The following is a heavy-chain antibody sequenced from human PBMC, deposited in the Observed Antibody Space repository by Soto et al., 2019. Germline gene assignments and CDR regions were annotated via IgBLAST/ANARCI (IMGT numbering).Heavy chain of an antibody. J-gene: IGHJ4*02. CDR1: GFTFSSYG. D-gene: IGHD2-2*01. CDR3: ARDVGYCSSTSCYWGGFDY. CDR2: IWYDGSNK. Sequence: GGSLRLSCAASGFTFSSYGMHWVRQAPGKGLEWVAVIWYDGSNKYYADSVKGRFTISRDNSKNTLYLQMNSLRAEDTAVYYCARDVGYCSSTSCYWGGFDYWGQGTLVTVSS. V-gene: IGHV3-33*01.